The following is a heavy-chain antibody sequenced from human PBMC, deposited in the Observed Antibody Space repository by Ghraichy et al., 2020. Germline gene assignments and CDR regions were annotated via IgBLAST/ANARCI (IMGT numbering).Heavy chain of an antibody. J-gene: IGHJ4*02. CDR3: ATGRGLDYYGSGSYDY. D-gene: IGHD3-10*01. V-gene: IGHV1-24*01. Sequence: SVKVSCKVSGYTLTELSMHWVRQAPGKGLEWMGGFDPEDGETIYAQKFQGRVTMTEDTSTDTAYMELSSLRSEDTAVYYCATGRGLDYYGSGSYDYWGQGTLVTVSS. CDR1: GYTLTELS. CDR2: FDPEDGET.